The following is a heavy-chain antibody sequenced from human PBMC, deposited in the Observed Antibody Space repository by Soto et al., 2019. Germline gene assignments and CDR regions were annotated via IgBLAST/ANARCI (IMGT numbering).Heavy chain of an antibody. J-gene: IGHJ4*02. CDR1: GWSFSGYY. D-gene: IGHD4-17*01. CDR3: ARRYGRYFGF. CDR2: INHSGST. Sequence: SETLSLTCAVYGWSFSGYYWTWIRQPPGTGLEWIGEINHSGSTNYNPSLKSRVTISVDTSKNQFSLKLSSVTAADTAVYYCARRYGRYFGFWGQGTLVTVSS. V-gene: IGHV4-34*01.